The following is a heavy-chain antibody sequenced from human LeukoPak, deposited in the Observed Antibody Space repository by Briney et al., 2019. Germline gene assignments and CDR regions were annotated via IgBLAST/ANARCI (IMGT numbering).Heavy chain of an antibody. D-gene: IGHD3-10*01. CDR2: ISYDGGNT. V-gene: IGHV3-30*18. CDR3: AKDSSSGSSYYFHGMDV. J-gene: IGHJ6*02. CDR1: GFNFGAYG. Sequence: GRSLTLSCAASGFNFGAYGMHWVRQAPGKGLEWLAVISYDGGNTYYADSVRGRFTISRDNSKNTLYLQMNSLRAEDTALYYCAKDSSSGSSYYFHGMDVWGQGTTVTVSS.